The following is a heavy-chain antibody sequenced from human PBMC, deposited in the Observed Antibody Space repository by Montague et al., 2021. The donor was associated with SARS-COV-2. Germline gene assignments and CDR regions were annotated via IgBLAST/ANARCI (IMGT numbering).Heavy chain of an antibody. CDR2: ISSSGSNI. CDR3: ARRTYYVGY. CDR1: GFTFGSYE. Sequence: SLRLSCAASGFTFGSYEMNWVRQAPGKGLEWVSYISSSGSNIHYADSVKGRFSIYRDNAKNSLYLQMNSLRAEDTAVYYCARRTYYVGYWGQGTLVTVSS. V-gene: IGHV3-48*03. D-gene: IGHD3-10*01. J-gene: IGHJ4*02.